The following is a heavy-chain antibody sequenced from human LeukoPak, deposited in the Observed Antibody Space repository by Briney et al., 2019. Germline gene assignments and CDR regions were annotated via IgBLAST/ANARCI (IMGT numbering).Heavy chain of an antibody. D-gene: IGHD1-1*01. J-gene: IGHJ3*02. CDR2: ISSSSSYI. V-gene: IGHV3-21*01. Sequence: PGGSLRLSCAASGFTFSSYSMNWVRQAPGKGLEWVSSISSSSSYIYYADSVKGRFTISRDNAKNSLYLQMNSLRAEDTAVYYCARDYSYPGTVEDAFDIWGQGTMVTVSS. CDR1: GFTFSSYS. CDR3: ARDYSYPGTVEDAFDI.